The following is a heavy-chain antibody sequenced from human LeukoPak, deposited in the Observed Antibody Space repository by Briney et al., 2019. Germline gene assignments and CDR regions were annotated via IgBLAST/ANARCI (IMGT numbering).Heavy chain of an antibody. D-gene: IGHD6-6*01. J-gene: IGHJ4*02. Sequence: SRXLEWLSRTYYRSKWYNDYAVSVKSRISINSDTSKNQFSLQLSSVTPEDTAVYYCARSGSSSIDYWGQGTLVTVSS. V-gene: IGHV6-1*01. CDR3: ARSGSSSIDY. CDR2: TYYRSKWYN.